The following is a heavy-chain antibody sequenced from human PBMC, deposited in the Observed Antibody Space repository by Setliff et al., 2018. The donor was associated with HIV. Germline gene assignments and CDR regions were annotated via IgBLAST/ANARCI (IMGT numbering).Heavy chain of an antibody. D-gene: IGHD1-26*01. CDR1: GFTFSSYS. V-gene: IGHV3-48*01. J-gene: IGHJ6*03. CDR3: ARVSELLAYYMDV. Sequence: GESLKISCAASGFTFSSYSMNWVRQAPGKGLEWVSYISSSSSTIYYADSVKGRFTISRDNAKNSLYLQMNSLGAEDTAVYYCARVSELLAYYMDVWGKGTTVTVSS. CDR2: ISSSSSTI.